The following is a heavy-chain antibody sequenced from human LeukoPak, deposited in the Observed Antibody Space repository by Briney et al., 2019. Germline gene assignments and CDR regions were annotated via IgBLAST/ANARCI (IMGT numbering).Heavy chain of an antibody. J-gene: IGHJ4*02. CDR3: ARDLMDGGFDY. V-gene: IGHV4-59*11. CDR2: IFYSGTT. D-gene: IGHD2-8*01. Sequence: SETLSLTCTVSGASIRSHYWSWIRQPPGKGLEWIGYIFYSGTTYYNPSLKSRVTISADTSKNQISLRLSAVTAADTAMYYCARDLMDGGFDYWGQGTLVTVSS. CDR1: GASIRSHY.